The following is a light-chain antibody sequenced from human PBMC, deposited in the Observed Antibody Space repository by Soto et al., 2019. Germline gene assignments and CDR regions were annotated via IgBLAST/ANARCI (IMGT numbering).Light chain of an antibody. Sequence: EIVLTQSPGTLSLSPGERATLSCRASQSVSSYLAWYQQQPGQAPRLLIHGASRRATGIPDRFSGSGSGTDFTLTINRLEPEDFAVYFCQQYGDMWTFGQGTKVDIK. CDR2: GAS. CDR3: QQYGDMWT. V-gene: IGKV3-20*01. CDR1: QSVSSY. J-gene: IGKJ1*01.